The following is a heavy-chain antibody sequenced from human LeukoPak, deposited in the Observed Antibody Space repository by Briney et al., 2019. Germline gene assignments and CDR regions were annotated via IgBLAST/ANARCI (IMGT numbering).Heavy chain of an antibody. Sequence: SDTLSLTCAVSGGSISSGGYSWSWIRQPPGKGLEWIAYIYHSGSTYYHPSLKSRVTISVDRSKNQFSLKLSSVTAADTAVYYCARELGYCSGGSCFNWFDPWGQGTLVTVSS. CDR3: ARELGYCSGGSCFNWFDP. V-gene: IGHV4-30-2*01. D-gene: IGHD2-15*01. CDR1: GGSISSGGYS. CDR2: IYHSGST. J-gene: IGHJ5*02.